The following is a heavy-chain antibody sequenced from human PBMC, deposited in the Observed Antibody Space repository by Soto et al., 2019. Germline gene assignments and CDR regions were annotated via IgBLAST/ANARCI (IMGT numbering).Heavy chain of an antibody. Sequence: SETLSLTCTVSGGSISSGGYYWSWIRQHLGKGLEWIGYIYYSGSTYYNPSLKSRVTISVDTSKNQFSLKLSSVTAADTAVYYCARVGTSSGWLYYFDYWGQGTLVTVSS. D-gene: IGHD6-19*01. CDR2: IYYSGST. V-gene: IGHV4-31*03. CDR1: GGSISSGGYY. J-gene: IGHJ4*02. CDR3: ARVGTSSGWLYYFDY.